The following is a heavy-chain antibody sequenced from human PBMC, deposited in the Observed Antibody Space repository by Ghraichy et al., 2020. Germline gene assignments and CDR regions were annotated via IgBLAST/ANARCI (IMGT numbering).Heavy chain of an antibody. Sequence: GGSLRLSCAASGFTFDDYAMHWVRQAPGKGLEWVSLISGGGGSTYYADSVKGRFTISRDNSKNSLYLQMNSLRTEDTALYYCAKGIFGCSSTSCYAYYYYGMDVWGKGTTVTVSS. J-gene: IGHJ6*04. CDR3: AKGIFGCSSTSCYAYYYYGMDV. V-gene: IGHV3-43*02. CDR2: ISGGGGST. CDR1: GFTFDDYA. D-gene: IGHD2-2*01.